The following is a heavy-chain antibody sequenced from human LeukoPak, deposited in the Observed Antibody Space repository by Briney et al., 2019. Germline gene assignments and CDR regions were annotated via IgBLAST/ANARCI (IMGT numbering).Heavy chain of an antibody. V-gene: IGHV4-61*05. J-gene: IGHJ4*02. CDR2: VYYSGST. D-gene: IGHD1-26*01. Sequence: SETLSLTCTVSGGSISSSNYYWGWIRQPPGKGLEWIGYVYYSGSTNYNPSLKSRVTISVDTSKNQFSLKLYSVTAADTAVYYCARVGALGGHDFWGQGSLVTVSS. CDR1: GGSISSSNYY. CDR3: ARVGALGGHDF.